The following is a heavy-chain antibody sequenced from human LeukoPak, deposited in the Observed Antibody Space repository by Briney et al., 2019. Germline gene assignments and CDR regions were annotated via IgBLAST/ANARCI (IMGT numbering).Heavy chain of an antibody. D-gene: IGHD4-17*01. CDR2: IYHSGST. J-gene: IGHJ4*02. CDR1: GGSISSSSYY. CDR3: ARDKVTTDFDY. Sequence: SETLSLTCTVSGGSISSSSYYWGWIRQPPGKGLEWIGSIYHSGSTYYNPSLKSRVTISVDTSKNQFSLKLSSVTAADTAVYYCARDKVTTDFDYWGQGTLVTVSS. V-gene: IGHV4-39*07.